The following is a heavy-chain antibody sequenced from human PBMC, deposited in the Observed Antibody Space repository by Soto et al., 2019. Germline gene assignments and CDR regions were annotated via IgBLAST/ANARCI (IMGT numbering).Heavy chain of an antibody. CDR3: ARVWYCSSTSRPPDY. V-gene: IGHV3-30-3*01. J-gene: IGHJ4*02. CDR2: ISYDGSNK. Sequence: GGSLRLSCAASGFTFSSYAMHWVRQAPGKGLEWVAVISYDGSNKYYADSVKGRFTISRDNSKNTLYLQMNSLRAEDTAVYYCARVWYCSSTSRPPDYWGQGTLVTAPQ. CDR1: GFTFSSYA. D-gene: IGHD2-2*01.